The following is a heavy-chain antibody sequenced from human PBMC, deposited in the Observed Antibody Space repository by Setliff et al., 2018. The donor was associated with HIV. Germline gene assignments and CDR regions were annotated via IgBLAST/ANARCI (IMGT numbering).Heavy chain of an antibody. D-gene: IGHD4-17*01. V-gene: IGHV3-48*03. Sequence: PGGSLRLSCAASGFTFSTYEMNWVRQAPGKGLEWVAYISSSDSTLYYADSVKGRFTIYRDNAKNSLFLQMDSLRVEDTAFYYCARLSPPDDYGDLGGVDYWGQGTLVTVSS. CDR3: ARLSPPDDYGDLGGVDY. CDR1: GFTFSTYE. J-gene: IGHJ4*02. CDR2: ISSSDSTL.